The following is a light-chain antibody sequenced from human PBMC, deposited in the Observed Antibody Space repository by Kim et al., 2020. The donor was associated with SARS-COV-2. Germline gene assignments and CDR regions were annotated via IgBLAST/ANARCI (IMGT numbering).Light chain of an antibody. J-gene: IGKJ2*01. V-gene: IGKV1-27*01. Sequence: AAVGDRGTITCRASQGIYNYLAWYQQKPGKVPKLLIYGASTLQPGVPSRFSGSASGTDFTLTISSLQPEDVATYYCQKYNSGPYTFGQGTKLEI. CDR1: QGIYNY. CDR3: QKYNSGPYT. CDR2: GAS.